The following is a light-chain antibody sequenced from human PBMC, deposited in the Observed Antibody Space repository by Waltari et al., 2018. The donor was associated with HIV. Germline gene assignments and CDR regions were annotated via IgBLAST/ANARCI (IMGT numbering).Light chain of an antibody. CDR3: VTWDDNLNGPV. CDR1: SSNIGDNP. CDR2: TNR. V-gene: IGLV1-44*01. J-gene: IGLJ2*01. Sequence: QSVLTQPPSVSGTPGQRVNISCSGSSSNIGDNPVSWYRQLPGTAPKLLIYTNRQRPSGVPARVSGSKSGTSASLAISGLQSEDEANYYCVTWDDNLNGPVFGGGTRLTVL.